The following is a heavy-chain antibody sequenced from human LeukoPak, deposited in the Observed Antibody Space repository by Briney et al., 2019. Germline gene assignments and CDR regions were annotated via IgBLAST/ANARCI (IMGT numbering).Heavy chain of an antibody. CDR3: ARAYAGGIFDS. Sequence: GGSLRLSXVASGFTFGDYWMSWVRQTPGKGLEWLANIKEDGSENYYVDSVRGRFTISRDNAKNSLYLQMNSLRAEDTAMYYCARAYAGGIFDSWGQGTLVTVSS. D-gene: IGHD3-16*01. CDR2: IKEDGSEN. V-gene: IGHV3-7*04. J-gene: IGHJ4*02. CDR1: GFTFGDYW.